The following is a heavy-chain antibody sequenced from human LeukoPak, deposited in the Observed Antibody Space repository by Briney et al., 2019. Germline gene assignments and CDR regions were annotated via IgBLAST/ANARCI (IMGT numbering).Heavy chain of an antibody. CDR2: IIPIFGTA. CDR1: GGTFSSYA. D-gene: IGHD2-15*01. CDR3: ARASYCSGGSCYSDY. J-gene: IGHJ4*02. Sequence: SVKVSCKASGGTFSSYAISWVRQAPGQGLEWMGGIIPIFGTADYAQKFQGRVTITADESTSTAYMELSSLRSEDTAVYYCARASYCSGGSCYSDYWGQGTLVTVSS. V-gene: IGHV1-69*01.